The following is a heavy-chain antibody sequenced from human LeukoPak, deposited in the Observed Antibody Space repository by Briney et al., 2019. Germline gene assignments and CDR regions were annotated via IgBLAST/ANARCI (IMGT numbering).Heavy chain of an antibody. V-gene: IGHV4-4*02. J-gene: IGHJ4*02. CDR2: IYHSGST. Sequence: PSETLSLTCAVSGGSISSSNWWSWVRQPPGKGLEWIGEIYHSGSTNYNPSLKSRVTLSVDKSKNQFSLKLSSVTAADTAVYYCARHEDTAMIFDYWGQGTLVTVSS. CDR1: GGSISSSNW. CDR3: ARHEDTAMIFDY. D-gene: IGHD5-18*01.